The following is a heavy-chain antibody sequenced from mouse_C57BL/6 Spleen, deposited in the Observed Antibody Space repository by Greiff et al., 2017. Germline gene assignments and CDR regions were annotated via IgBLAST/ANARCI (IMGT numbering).Heavy chain of an antibody. V-gene: IGHV1-19*01. J-gene: IGHJ4*01. CDR3: DGRRVWYYAMYD. CDR1: GYTFTDYY. CDR2: INPYNGGT. Sequence: EVQLQESGPELVKPGASVKMSCKASGYTFTDYYMNWVKQSHGKSLEWIGDINPYNGGTSYNQKFKGKATLTVDKSSSTAYMELSSLTSEDSAVYSCDGRRVWYYAMYDWGQGTTVTVAS.